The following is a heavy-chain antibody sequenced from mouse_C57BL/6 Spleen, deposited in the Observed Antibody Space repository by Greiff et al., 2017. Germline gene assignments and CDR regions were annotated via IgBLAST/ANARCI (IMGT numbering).Heavy chain of an antibody. J-gene: IGHJ1*03. CDR3: ARNYAYPWYFDV. CDR2: IYPRDGST. V-gene: IGHV1-78*01. Sequence: VQLQQSDAELVKPGASVKISCKVSGYTFTDHTIHWMKQRPEQGLEWIGYIYPRDGSTKYNEKFKGKATLTADKASSTAYMQLNSLTSDDSAVYFCARNYAYPWYFDVWGTGTTVTVSS. CDR1: GYTFTDHT. D-gene: IGHD2-2*01.